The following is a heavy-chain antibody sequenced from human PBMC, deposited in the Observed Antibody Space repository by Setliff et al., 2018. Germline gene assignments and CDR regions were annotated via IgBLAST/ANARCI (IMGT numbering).Heavy chain of an antibody. CDR2: TIPMFGTT. CDR1: GGTFSSYG. CDR3: ARAPLMVVVPPDAHRFDP. Sequence: SVKVSCKASGGTFSSYGISWVRQAPGQGLEWMGGTIPMFGTTNYARKFQGRVTIITDESTSTAYMQLSSLGSEDTAVYYCARAPLMVVVPPDAHRFDPWGQGTLVTVSS. D-gene: IGHD2-2*01. V-gene: IGHV1-69*05. J-gene: IGHJ5*02.